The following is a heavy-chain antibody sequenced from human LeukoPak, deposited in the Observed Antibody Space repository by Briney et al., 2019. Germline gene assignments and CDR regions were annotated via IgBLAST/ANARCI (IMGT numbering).Heavy chain of an antibody. CDR3: ARSGGGYTATILGYFFDY. D-gene: IGHD5-18*01. CDR2: IYSNGST. V-gene: IGHV4-59*02. CDR1: GGSVMSYY. Sequence: SETLSLTCSVSGGSVMSYYWSWIRQPPGKGLEWLGYIYSNGSTNFPPSLKSRLTISVVTSKNQISLKLTSVTVADTAVYYCARSGGGYTATILGYFFDYWGQGAMVTVSS. J-gene: IGHJ4*02.